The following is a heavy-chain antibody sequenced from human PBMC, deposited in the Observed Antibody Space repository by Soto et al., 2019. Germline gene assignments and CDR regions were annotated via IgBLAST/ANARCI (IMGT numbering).Heavy chain of an antibody. CDR2: IYTSGST. Sequence: PSETLSLTCTVSGGSISSYYWSWIRQPAGKGLEWIGRIYTSGSTNYNPSLKSRVTMSVDTSKNQFSLKLSSVTAADTAVYYCARVASGWELLDYYYGMDVWGQGTTVTVSS. CDR3: ARVASGWELLDYYYGMDV. J-gene: IGHJ6*02. D-gene: IGHD1-26*01. CDR1: GGSISSYY. V-gene: IGHV4-4*07.